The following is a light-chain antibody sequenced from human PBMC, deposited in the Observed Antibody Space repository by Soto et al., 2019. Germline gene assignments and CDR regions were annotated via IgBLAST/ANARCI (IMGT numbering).Light chain of an antibody. J-gene: IGKJ1*01. CDR1: QSVSSSY. Sequence: EIVLTQSPGTLSLSPGERATLSCRASQSVSSSYLAWYQQQPGQAPRLLIYGASSRATGIPDRFSGSGSGTDFTLTISRLEPEDFAMYYCQQYDTSPRWTFGQGTKVEVK. CDR3: QQYDTSPRWT. CDR2: GAS. V-gene: IGKV3-20*01.